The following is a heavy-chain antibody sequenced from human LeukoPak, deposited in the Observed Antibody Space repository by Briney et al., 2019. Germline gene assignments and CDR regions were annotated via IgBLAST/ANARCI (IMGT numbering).Heavy chain of an antibody. D-gene: IGHD6-6*01. CDR1: GFTFSDYY. V-gene: IGHV3-11*04. Sequence: GGSLRLSCAASGFTFSDYYMSWIRQAPGKGLEWVSYISSSGSTIYYADSVKGRFTISRDNAKNSLYLQMNSLRAEDTAVYYCARDGSSSSAYMIGWFDPWGQGTLVTVSS. J-gene: IGHJ5*02. CDR3: ARDGSSSSAYMIGWFDP. CDR2: ISSSGSTI.